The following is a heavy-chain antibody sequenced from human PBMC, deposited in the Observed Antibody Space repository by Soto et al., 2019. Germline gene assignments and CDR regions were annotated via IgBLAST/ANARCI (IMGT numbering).Heavy chain of an antibody. CDR1: GFTFSNYA. J-gene: IGHJ4*02. Sequence: PGGSLRLSCAASGFTFSNYAVTWVRQAPGKGLEWVSTISGSGGSTYYADSVKGRFTISRDNSKNTLYLQMNSLRAEDTAVYYCLKDQGSSWYEIVYWGQGTLVNVAS. D-gene: IGHD6-13*01. CDR2: ISGSGGST. CDR3: LKDQGSSWYEIVY. V-gene: IGHV3-23*01.